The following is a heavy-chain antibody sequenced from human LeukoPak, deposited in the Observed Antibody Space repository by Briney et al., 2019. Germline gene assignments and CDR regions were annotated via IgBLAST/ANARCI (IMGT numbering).Heavy chain of an antibody. CDR2: INPNSGGT. J-gene: IGHJ1*01. CDR3: ASYPMYYYDSSGPKSEYFQH. Sequence: GASVKVSCKASGYTFTGYYMHWVRQAPGQGLEWMGWINPNSGGTNYAQKFQGRVTMTRDTSISTAYMELSRLRSDDTAVYYCASYPMYYYDSSGPKSEYFQHWGHGTLVTVSS. V-gene: IGHV1-2*02. D-gene: IGHD3-22*01. CDR1: GYTFTGYY.